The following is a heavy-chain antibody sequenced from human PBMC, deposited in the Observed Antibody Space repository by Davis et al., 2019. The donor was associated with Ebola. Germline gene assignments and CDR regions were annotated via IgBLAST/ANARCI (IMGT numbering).Heavy chain of an antibody. V-gene: IGHV4-4*02. CDR1: GGSISSSNW. Sequence: PSETLSLTCAVSGGSISSSNWWSWVRQPPGKGLEWIGEMYHSGSSNYNPSLKSRVTISVDKSKNQFSLQLRSVTAADTAIYYCARVEWSYYYYHGMDVWGQGTTVTVSS. CDR3: ARVEWSYYYYHGMDV. J-gene: IGHJ6*02. CDR2: MYHSGSS. D-gene: IGHD3-3*01.